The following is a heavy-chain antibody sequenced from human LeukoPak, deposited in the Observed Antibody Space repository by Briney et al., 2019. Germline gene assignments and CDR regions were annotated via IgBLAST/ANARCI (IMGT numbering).Heavy chain of an antibody. J-gene: IGHJ4*02. CDR1: GGSISYYH. CDR2: VYHSGSS. V-gene: IGHV4-59*01. D-gene: IGHD3-22*01. Sequence: PSETLSLTCTVSGGSISYYHWTWVRQPPGKGLEWIGYVYHSGSSSYNPSLKSRVTMSVDTSKNQFSLRLSSVTAADTAVYFCARGADTSAYYYYFDYWGQGILVAVSS. CDR3: ARGADTSAYYYYFDY.